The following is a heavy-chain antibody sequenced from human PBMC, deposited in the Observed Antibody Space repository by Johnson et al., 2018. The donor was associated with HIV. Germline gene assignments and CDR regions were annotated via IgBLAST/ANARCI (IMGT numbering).Heavy chain of an antibody. D-gene: IGHD1-26*01. J-gene: IGHJ3*02. CDR1: GFTFSNAW. Sequence: VQLVESGGGLVQPGGSLRLSCAASGFTFSNAWMSWVRQAPGKGLEWVGRIKSKTDGGTTDYAAPVKGRFTISRDNSKNTLYLQMNSLRAEDTAVYYCAKDFQSGSSSGWDAFDIWGQGTMVTVSS. CDR2: IKSKTDGGTT. V-gene: IGHV3-15*01. CDR3: AKDFQSGSSSGWDAFDI.